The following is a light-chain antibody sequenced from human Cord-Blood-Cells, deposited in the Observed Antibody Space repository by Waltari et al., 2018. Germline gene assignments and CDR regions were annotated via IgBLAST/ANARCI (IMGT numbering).Light chain of an antibody. CDR2: GKN. Sequence: SSELTQDPAVSVALGQTVRITCQGDSLRSYYASWYQQKPGQAPVLVIYGKNNRPSGIPDLFSGSNSGNTASLTITGAQAEDEADYYCNSRDSSGNHYVFGTGTKVTVL. J-gene: IGLJ1*01. CDR3: NSRDSSGNHYV. CDR1: SLRSYY. V-gene: IGLV3-19*01.